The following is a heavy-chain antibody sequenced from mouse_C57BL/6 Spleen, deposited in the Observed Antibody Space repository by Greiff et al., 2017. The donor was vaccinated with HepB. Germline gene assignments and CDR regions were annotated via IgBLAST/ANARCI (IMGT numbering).Heavy chain of an antibody. CDR2: ISDGGSYT. D-gene: IGHD1-1*01. Sequence: EVKLMESGGGLVKPGGSLKLSCAASGFTFSSYAMSWVRQTPEKRLEWVATISDGGSYTYYPDNVKGRFTISRDNAKNNLYLQMSHLKSEDTAMYYCARDNYGSRKGFDYWGQGTTLTVSS. CDR3: ARDNYGSRKGFDY. V-gene: IGHV5-4*01. CDR1: GFTFSSYA. J-gene: IGHJ2*01.